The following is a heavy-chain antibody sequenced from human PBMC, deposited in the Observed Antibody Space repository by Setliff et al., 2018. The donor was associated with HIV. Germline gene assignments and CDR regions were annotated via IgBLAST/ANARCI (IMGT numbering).Heavy chain of an antibody. Sequence: ASVKVSCKISGYTLTELSIHWVRQAPGKGLEWMANFDPEDGETFYAQKFQGRLTMTEDTSTDTAYMELSSLRSDDTAMYYCVTDPGYSSTWYSESSQHWGQGTVVTVSS. J-gene: IGHJ1*01. D-gene: IGHD6-13*01. CDR1: GYTLTELS. CDR2: FDPEDGET. CDR3: VTDPGYSSTWYSESSQH. V-gene: IGHV1-24*01.